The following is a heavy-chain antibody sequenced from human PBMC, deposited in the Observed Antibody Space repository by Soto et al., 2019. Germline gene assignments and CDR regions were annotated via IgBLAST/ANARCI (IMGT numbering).Heavy chain of an antibody. V-gene: IGHV4-4*07. CDR1: GDSFSTYY. J-gene: IGHJ4*02. CDR3: AREGGYRANYYTPFDY. CDR2: IQSGGST. D-gene: IGHD1-26*01. Sequence: SETLSLTCSVSGDSFSTYYWSWIRQPAGKGLEWIGRIQSGGSTNYNPSFKSRVTMSVDTSKIQFSLKLSSVTAADTAVYYCAREGGYRANYYTPFDYWGQGTLVTVSS.